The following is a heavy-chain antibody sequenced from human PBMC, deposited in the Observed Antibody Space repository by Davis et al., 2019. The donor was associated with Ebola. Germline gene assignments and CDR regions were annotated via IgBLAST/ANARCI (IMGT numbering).Heavy chain of an antibody. J-gene: IGHJ4*02. Sequence: SSVTVSCKASGGTFSSYAISWVRQAPGQGLEWMGGIIPIFGTANYAQKFQGRVTITADESTSTAYMELSSLRSEDTAVYYCARGRAYCGGDCYSWLVYWGQGTLVTVSS. CDR1: GGTFSSYA. V-gene: IGHV1-69*13. CDR3: ARGRAYCGGDCYSWLVY. CDR2: IIPIFGTA. D-gene: IGHD2-21*02.